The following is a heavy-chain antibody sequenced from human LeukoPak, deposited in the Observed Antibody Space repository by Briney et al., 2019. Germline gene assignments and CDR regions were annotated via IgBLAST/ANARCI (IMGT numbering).Heavy chain of an antibody. J-gene: IGHJ3*02. CDR1: GFXVSSNY. Sequence: GGSLRLSCAASGFXVSSNYISWVRQAPGKGLEWVSVIYSGGSTYYADSVKGRFTISRDNSKNTLYLQMNSLRAEDTAVYYCARDSSSRDAFDIWGQGTMVTVSS. CDR3: ARDSSSRDAFDI. V-gene: IGHV3-53*01. CDR2: IYSGGST.